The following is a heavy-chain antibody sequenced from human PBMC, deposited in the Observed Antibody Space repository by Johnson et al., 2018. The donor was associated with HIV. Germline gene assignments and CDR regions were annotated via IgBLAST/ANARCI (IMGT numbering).Heavy chain of an antibody. CDR3: ARERVAVTGPTRAFDI. V-gene: IGHV3-15*01. CDR2: IKRKSDGETT. J-gene: IGHJ3*02. D-gene: IGHD6-19*01. CDR1: GFTFRSYW. Sequence: VQLVESGGGLVQPGGSLRLSCAASGFTFRSYWMSWVRQAPGKGLEWVGRIKRKSDGETTDYAAPVKGRFTILRDDSKNTLYLQMNSLRAEDTAVYFCARERVAVTGPTRAFDIWGQGTMVIVSS.